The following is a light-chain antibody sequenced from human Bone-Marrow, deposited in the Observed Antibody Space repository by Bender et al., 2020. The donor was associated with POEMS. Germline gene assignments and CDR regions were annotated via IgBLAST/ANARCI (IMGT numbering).Light chain of an antibody. Sequence: SYEVTQPPSVSVSPGQTASITCSGDDLGDKYVAWYQQKPCQSPVLVIYQDTKRPSGIPERFSGSNSGNTATLTISGTQAMDEADYYCQAWDTYSVIFGGGTKLPVL. J-gene: IGLJ2*01. CDR3: QAWDTYSVI. CDR2: QDT. V-gene: IGLV3-1*01. CDR1: DLGDKY.